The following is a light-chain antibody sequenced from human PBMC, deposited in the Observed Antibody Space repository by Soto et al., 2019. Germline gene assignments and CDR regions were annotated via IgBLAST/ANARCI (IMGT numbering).Light chain of an antibody. Sequence: DIQLTQSPSFLSASVGDRVTVTCRASQGINSYLAWYQQKPGKAPKLLIYTASTLQSGVPSRFSGIGSGTEFTLTITSLQPEDFAAYYCQHLYTYPLPFGGGTKVEIK. CDR3: QHLYTYPLP. V-gene: IGKV1-9*01. CDR2: TAS. CDR1: QGINSY. J-gene: IGKJ4*01.